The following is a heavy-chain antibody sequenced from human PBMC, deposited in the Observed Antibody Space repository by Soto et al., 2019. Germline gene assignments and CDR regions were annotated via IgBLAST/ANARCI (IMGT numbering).Heavy chain of an antibody. CDR1: GYTFTTYG. D-gene: IGHD3-3*01. J-gene: IGHJ4*02. Sequence: ASLKVSCKTSGYTFTTYGIHWVRQAPGQGLEWMGWISGYNGNTNYAQKFQDRVTMTTDTSRSVGYLELRSLTFEDTAVYYCARGAHGSGYGVYWGQGTLVTVSS. CDR3: ARGAHGSGYGVY. V-gene: IGHV1-18*01. CDR2: ISGYNGNT.